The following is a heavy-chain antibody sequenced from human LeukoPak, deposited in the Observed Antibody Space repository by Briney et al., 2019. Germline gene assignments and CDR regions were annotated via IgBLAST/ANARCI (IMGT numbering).Heavy chain of an antibody. Sequence: PSETLSLTCAVYGGSFSGYYWSWIRQPPGKGLEWIGEINHRGSTNYNPSLKSRVTISVDTSKNQFSLKLSSVTAADTAVYYCASRIYWGQGTLVTVSS. J-gene: IGHJ4*02. CDR3: ASRIY. CDR2: INHRGST. V-gene: IGHV4-34*01. CDR1: GGSFSGYY.